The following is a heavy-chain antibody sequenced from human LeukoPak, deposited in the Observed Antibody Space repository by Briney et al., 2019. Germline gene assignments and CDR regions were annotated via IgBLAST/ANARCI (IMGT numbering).Heavy chain of an antibody. D-gene: IGHD2-2*01. CDR2: VSSSGTTM. CDR3: ARRYCSSASCLFDY. Sequence: GTLSLTCAVSGDSISSSSWWNWVRQAPGKGLEWVSCVSSSGTTMYHADSVKGRFTISRDNAKNSLYLQMNSLRAEDTAVYYCARRYCSSASCLFDYWGQGTLVTVSS. J-gene: IGHJ4*02. CDR1: GDSISSSS. V-gene: IGHV3-48*03.